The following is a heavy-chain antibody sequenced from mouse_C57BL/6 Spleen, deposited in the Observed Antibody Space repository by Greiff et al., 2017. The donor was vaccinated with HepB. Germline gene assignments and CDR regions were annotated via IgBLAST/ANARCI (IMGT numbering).Heavy chain of an antibody. J-gene: IGHJ4*01. CDR3: ARCGYSSMDY. D-gene: IGHD2-3*01. V-gene: IGHV1-4*01. CDR2: INPSSGYT. Sequence: VQLVESGAELARPGASVTMSCKASGYTFTSYTMHWVKQRPGQGLEWIGYINPSSGYTKYNQKFKDKATLTADKSSSTAYMQLSSLTSEDSAVYYCARCGYSSMDYWGQGTSVTVSS. CDR1: GYTFTSYT.